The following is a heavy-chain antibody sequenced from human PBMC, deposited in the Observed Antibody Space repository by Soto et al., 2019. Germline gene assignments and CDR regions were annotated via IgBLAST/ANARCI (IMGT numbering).Heavy chain of an antibody. CDR1: GGSISSYY. CDR2: VHHSWGS. V-gene: IGHV4-59*08. J-gene: IGHJ6*02. CDR3: ARQVFGPLHGLVDV. D-gene: IGHD3-10*02. Sequence: QVQLQESGPGLVKPSETLSLSCTVSGGSISSYYWSWFRQSPGKRMEWIGYVHHSWGSSYNPSLQSRVAISLDTSKSQFSLKVTSVTATDTAGYYCARQVFGPLHGLVDVWGQGTTVTVSS.